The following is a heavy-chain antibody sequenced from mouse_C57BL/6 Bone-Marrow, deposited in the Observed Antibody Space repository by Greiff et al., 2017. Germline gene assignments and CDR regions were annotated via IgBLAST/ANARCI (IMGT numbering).Heavy chain of an antibody. D-gene: IGHD3-2*02. CDR3: TTRQLRLVDY. Sequence: VQLQQSGAELVRPGASVKLSCTASGFNIKDDYMHWVKQRPEQGLEWIGWIDPENGDTEYASKFQGKATITADTSSNTAYLQLSSLTSEDTAVYYCTTRQLRLVDYWGHGTTLTGSS. CDR1: GFNIKDDY. J-gene: IGHJ2*01. CDR2: IDPENGDT. V-gene: IGHV14-4*01.